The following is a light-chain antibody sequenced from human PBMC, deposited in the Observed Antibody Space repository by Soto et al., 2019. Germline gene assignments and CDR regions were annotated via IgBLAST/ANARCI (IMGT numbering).Light chain of an antibody. CDR3: QQLNSYPL. J-gene: IGKJ4*01. CDR1: QSVSSY. CDR2: DAS. Sequence: EIVLTQSPATLSLSPGERATLSCRASQSVSSYLAWYQQKPGQAPRLLIYDASNRATGIPARFSGSGSGTDFTLTISSLEPEDFAVYYCQQLNSYPLFGGGTKVEIK. V-gene: IGKV3-11*01.